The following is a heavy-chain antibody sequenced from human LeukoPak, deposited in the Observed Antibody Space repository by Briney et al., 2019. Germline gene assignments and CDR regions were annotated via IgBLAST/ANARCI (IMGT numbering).Heavy chain of an antibody. D-gene: IGHD3-9*01. CDR2: IYYSGST. J-gene: IGHJ6*02. V-gene: IGHV4-39*01. CDR1: GVSISSSSYY. Sequence: SETLSLTCTVSGVSISSSSYYWGWIRQPPGKGLEWIGSIYYSGSTHYNPSLKSRVTISVDTSKNQFSLKLSSVTAADTAVYYCARQSSDILTGYYRGPYYYYGMDVWGQGTTVTVSS. CDR3: ARQSSDILTGYYRGPYYYYGMDV.